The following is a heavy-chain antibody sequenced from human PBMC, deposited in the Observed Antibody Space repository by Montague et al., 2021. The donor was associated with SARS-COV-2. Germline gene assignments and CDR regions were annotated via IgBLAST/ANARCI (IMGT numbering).Heavy chain of an antibody. V-gene: IGHV3-23*03. D-gene: IGHD6-13*01. CDR1: GFTFSSYA. Sequence: SRRLSCAASGFTFSSYAMSWVRQAPGKGLEWVSVIYSGGSSTYYADSVKGRFTISRDNSKNTLYLQMNSLRAEDTAVYYCAKDSLAAAGTVDYWGQGTLVTVSS. J-gene: IGHJ4*02. CDR3: AKDSLAAAGTVDY. CDR2: IYSGGSST.